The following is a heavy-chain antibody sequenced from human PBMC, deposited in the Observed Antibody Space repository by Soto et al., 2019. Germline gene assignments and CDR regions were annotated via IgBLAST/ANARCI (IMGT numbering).Heavy chain of an antibody. CDR2: ISISSGYI. J-gene: IGHJ6*02. V-gene: IGHV3-21*01. CDR3: ARDGGGYYSGPPYYYYYGMDV. CDR1: GFTFSTYA. D-gene: IGHD3-22*01. Sequence: EVQLLESGGGLVQPGGSLRLSCAASGFTFSTYAMSWVRQAPGKGLEWVSSISISSGYIYYADSVKGRFTISRDNAKNSLYLQMNSLSAEDTAVYYCARDGGGYYSGPPYYYYYGMDVWGQGTTVTVSS.